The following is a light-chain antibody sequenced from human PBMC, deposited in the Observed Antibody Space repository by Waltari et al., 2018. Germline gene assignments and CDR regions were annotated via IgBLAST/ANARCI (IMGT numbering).Light chain of an antibody. V-gene: IGKV1-12*01. CDR2: AAS. Sequence: DIQMTQSPSSVPASVGDRVTITCRASEDVSTWLAWYQQKPGKVPQLLIFAASVLRTGVSSRFTGSGSGTDFTLTISSLKPEDFATYYCQQSNTFPLTFGGGTKVEIK. J-gene: IGKJ4*01. CDR3: QQSNTFPLT. CDR1: EDVSTW.